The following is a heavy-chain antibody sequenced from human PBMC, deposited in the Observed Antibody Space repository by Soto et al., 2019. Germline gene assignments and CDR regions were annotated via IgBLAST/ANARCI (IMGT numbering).Heavy chain of an antibody. D-gene: IGHD3-10*01. Sequence: EVQLVESGGGLVQPGGSLRLSCVDSGFTFSSYWMSWVRQAPVKGLEWVGNIKQDGSEENYVDSVKGRFTISRDNAKNSMYLQMNSQRAEDTAVYYCAIIASSGRGWDVWGQGTTVVVSS. V-gene: IGHV3-7*01. J-gene: IGHJ6*02. CDR3: AIIASSGRGWDV. CDR1: GFTFSSYW. CDR2: IKQDGSEE.